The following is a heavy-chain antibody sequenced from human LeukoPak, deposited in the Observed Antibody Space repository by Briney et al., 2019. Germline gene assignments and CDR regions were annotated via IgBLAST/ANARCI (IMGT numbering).Heavy chain of an antibody. D-gene: IGHD3-16*01. J-gene: IGHJ4*02. V-gene: IGHV3-48*01. Sequence: GGSLRLSCVASGITFSSYSMNWVRQAPGKGLEWVSYISSFSGTINYADSVKGRFTISRDNAKNSLYLQMDSLRAEDTAVYYCARDQGGVGYWGQGTLVTVSS. CDR2: ISSFSGTI. CDR3: ARDQGGVGY. CDR1: GITFSSYS.